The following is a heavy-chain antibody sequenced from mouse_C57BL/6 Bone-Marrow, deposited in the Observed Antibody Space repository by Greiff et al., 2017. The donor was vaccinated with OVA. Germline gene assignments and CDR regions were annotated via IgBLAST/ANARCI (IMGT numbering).Heavy chain of an antibody. CDR2: INPNNGGT. D-gene: IGHD2-1*01. CDR1: GYTFTDYY. Sequence: VQLQQSGPELVKPGASVKISCKASGYTFTDYYMNWVKQSHGKSLEWIGDINPNNGGTSYNQKFKGKATLTVDKSSSTAYMELRSLTSEDSAVYYCTWIYYGNSHFDYWGQGTTLTVSS. V-gene: IGHV1-26*01. CDR3: TWIYYGNSHFDY. J-gene: IGHJ2*01.